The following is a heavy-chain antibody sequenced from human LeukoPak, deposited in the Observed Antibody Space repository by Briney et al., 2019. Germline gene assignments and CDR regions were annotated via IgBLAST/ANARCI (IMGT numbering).Heavy chain of an antibody. D-gene: IGHD1-1*01. CDR3: ARGPPRGKYYYMDV. J-gene: IGHJ6*03. CDR2: IGTASDT. V-gene: IGHV3-13*01. Sequence: PGGSLRPSCAASGFTFSSFDMHWVRQPTGQGLGWVSTIGTASDTYYPGSVEGRFTLSRDNAKNSLYLQMNSLTAGDTAVYYCARGPPRGKYYYMDVWGKGTTVTVSS. CDR1: GFTFSSFD.